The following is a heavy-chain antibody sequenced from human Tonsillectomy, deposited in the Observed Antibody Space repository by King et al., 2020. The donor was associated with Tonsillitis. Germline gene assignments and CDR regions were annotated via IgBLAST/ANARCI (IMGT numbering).Heavy chain of an antibody. J-gene: IGHJ4*02. D-gene: IGHD4-17*01. CDR2: SYYSGST. CDR3: ARLGGVRDSDYGGGFDY. CDR1: GDSISSSTYY. V-gene: IGHV4-39*01. Sequence: QVQLQESGPELVKPSETLSLACTVSGDSISSSTYYWGWIRQPPGKGLEWIGRSYYSGSTYYNPSLKSRVTISVDTSKNQFSLKLSSVTAADTALYYCARLGGVRDSDYGGGFDYWGQGTLVTVSS.